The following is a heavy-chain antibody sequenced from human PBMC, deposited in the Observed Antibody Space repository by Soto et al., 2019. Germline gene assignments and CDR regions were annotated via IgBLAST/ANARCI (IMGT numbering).Heavy chain of an antibody. D-gene: IGHD1-26*01. CDR1: GGSISGGDYY. V-gene: IGHV4-30-4*01. CDR2: IHYSGST. CDR3: ARSRYSGSYFFDY. Sequence: SETLSLTCTVSGGSISGGDYYWIWIRQPPGKGLEWIAYIHYSGSTYYNPSLKSRVTISVDTSKDQFSLKLSSVTAADTAVYYCARSRYSGSYFFDYWGQGILVTVSS. J-gene: IGHJ4*02.